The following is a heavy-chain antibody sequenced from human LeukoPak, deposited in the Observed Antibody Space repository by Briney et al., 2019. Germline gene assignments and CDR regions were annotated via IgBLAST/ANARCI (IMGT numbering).Heavy chain of an antibody. D-gene: IGHD1-26*01. CDR3: ARDRGSQRGYYYYYMDV. Sequence: PGGSLRLSCAASGFTFSSYTMNWVRQAPGKGLEWVSSISSSSSYIYYADSVKGRFTISRDNAKNSLYLQMNSLRAEDTAVYYCARDRGSQRGYYYYYMDVWGKGTTVTVSS. V-gene: IGHV3-21*01. CDR1: GFTFSSYT. J-gene: IGHJ6*03. CDR2: ISSSSSYI.